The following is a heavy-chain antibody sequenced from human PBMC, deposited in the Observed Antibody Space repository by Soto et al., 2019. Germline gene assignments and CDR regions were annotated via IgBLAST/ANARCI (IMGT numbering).Heavy chain of an antibody. CDR3: AKHRDVVSDHFEY. V-gene: IGHV3-30*18. CDR2: ISYDGDNK. D-gene: IGHD2-15*01. CDR1: GFTFSSHG. Sequence: QVQLVESGGGVVQPGRSLRLSCAASGFTFSSHGMHWVRQVPGQGLDWVAVISYDGDNKYYADSVKGRFTISRDNSKNTLFLQMNGLRTEDTAVYYCAKHRDVVSDHFEYWGRGTLVTVSS. J-gene: IGHJ4*02.